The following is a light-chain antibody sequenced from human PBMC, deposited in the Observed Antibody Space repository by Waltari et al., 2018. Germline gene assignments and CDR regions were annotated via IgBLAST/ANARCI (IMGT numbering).Light chain of an antibody. CDR1: SSNLGRDF. J-gene: IGLJ3*02. CDR3: AAWDDSLSGPGV. Sequence: QSVLTQPPSASGTPGQRVTIPCSGSSSNLGRDFLYWYHHPPGTAPKLPAYRNNQRPSGVPDRFSGSKSGTAASLAISGLRSEDEADYYCAAWDDSLSGPGVFGGGTKLTVL. CDR2: RNN. V-gene: IGLV1-47*01.